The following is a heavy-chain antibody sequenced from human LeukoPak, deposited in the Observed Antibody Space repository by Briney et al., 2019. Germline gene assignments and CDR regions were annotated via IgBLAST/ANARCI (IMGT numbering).Heavy chain of an antibody. V-gene: IGHV4-34*01. Sequence: SETLSLTCAVYGGSFSGYYWSWIRQPPGKGLEWIGEINHSGSTNYNPSLKSRVTISVDTSKNQFSLKLSSVTAADTAVYYCAAGYGYGKRPFDYYYYMDVWGKGTTVTISS. J-gene: IGHJ6*03. CDR1: GGSFSGYY. CDR2: INHSGST. CDR3: AAGYGYGKRPFDYYYYMDV. D-gene: IGHD5-18*01.